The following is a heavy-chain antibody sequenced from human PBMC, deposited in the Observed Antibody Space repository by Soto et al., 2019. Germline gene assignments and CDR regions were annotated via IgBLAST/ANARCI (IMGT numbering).Heavy chain of an antibody. D-gene: IGHD1-26*01. CDR1: GGSIGSYY. J-gene: IGHJ6*02. CDR3: ASTPPRVGAAHSNYYYYGMDV. CDR2: IYYSGST. V-gene: IGHV4-39*01. Sequence: SETLSLTCPVSGGSIGSYYLGWIRQPPGKGLEWIGSIYYSGSTYYNPSLKSRVTISVDTSKNQFSLKLSSVTAADTAVYYCASTPPRVGAAHSNYYYYGMDVWGQGTTVTVSS.